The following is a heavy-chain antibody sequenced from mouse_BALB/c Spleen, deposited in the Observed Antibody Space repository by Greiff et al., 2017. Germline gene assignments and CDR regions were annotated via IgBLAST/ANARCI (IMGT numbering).Heavy chain of an antibody. J-gene: IGHJ4*01. CDR2: IDPETGGT. D-gene: IGHD3-1*01. CDR3: TRDISGYAMDY. CDR1: GYTFTDYE. Sequence: QVQLQQSGAELVRPGASVTLSCKASGYTFTDYEMHWVKQTPVHGLEWIGAIDPETGGTAYNQKFKGKATLTADKSSSTAYMELRSLTSEDSAVYYCTRDISGYAMDYWGQGTSVTVSS. V-gene: IGHV1-15*01.